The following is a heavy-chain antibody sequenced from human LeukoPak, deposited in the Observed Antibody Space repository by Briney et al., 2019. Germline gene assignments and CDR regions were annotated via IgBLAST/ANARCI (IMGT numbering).Heavy chain of an antibody. CDR2: MNPNSGNT. J-gene: IGHJ6*02. Sequence: ASVKVSCKASGYTFTSYDINWVRQATGQGLQWMGWMNPNSGNTGYAQKFQGRVTMTRNTSISTAYMELSSLRSEDTAVYYCARGLLTYYYYGMDVWGQGTTVTVSS. CDR3: ARGLLTYYYYGMDV. V-gene: IGHV1-8*01. CDR1: GYTFTSYD.